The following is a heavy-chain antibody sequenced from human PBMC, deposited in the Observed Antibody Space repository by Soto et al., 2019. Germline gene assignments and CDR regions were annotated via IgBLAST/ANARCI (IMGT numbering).Heavy chain of an antibody. J-gene: IGHJ4*02. V-gene: IGHV3-9*02. CDR1: GFTADDYA. CDR3: AKDMKWGGMTTIHYFDS. CDR2: ISSNSDTI. Sequence: EVQLVESGGGLVQPGRSLRLSCVASGFTADDYAMHWVRQAPGKGLEWVSGISSNSDTIDYADSVKGRFTISRDKAKKSLFLQMNSLRPEDTALYYCAKDMKWGGMTTIHYFDSWGQGTLVTVSS. D-gene: IGHD4-17*01.